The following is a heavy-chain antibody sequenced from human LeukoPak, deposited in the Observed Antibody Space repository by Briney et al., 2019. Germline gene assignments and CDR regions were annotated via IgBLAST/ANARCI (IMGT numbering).Heavy chain of an antibody. J-gene: IGHJ4*02. D-gene: IGHD2-15*01. CDR1: GYTFTNYG. CDR3: ARDRLRVVAASTFDY. V-gene: IGHV1-18*01. Sequence: AASVKVSCKASGYTFTNYGISWVRQAPGEGLEWMGWISPYNGNTNYAQELQGRVTMTTDTSTSIAYMELRSLRSDDTAVYYCARDRLRVVAASTFDYWGQGTLVTVSS. CDR2: ISPYNGNT.